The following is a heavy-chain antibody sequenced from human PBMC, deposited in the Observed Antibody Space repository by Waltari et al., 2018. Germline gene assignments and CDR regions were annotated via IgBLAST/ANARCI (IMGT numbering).Heavy chain of an antibody. D-gene: IGHD6-13*01. V-gene: IGHV1-69*12. CDR1: GGTFSSYA. CDR2: IIPILGTA. CDR3: ARDVRQQLVLDY. J-gene: IGHJ4*02. Sequence: QVQLVQSGAEVKKPGSSVKVSCKASGGTFSSYAISWVRQAPGQGLEWMGGIIPILGTANYAQKFQGRVTITADESTSTAYMELSSLRSEDTAVYYFARDVRQQLVLDYWGQGTLVTVSS.